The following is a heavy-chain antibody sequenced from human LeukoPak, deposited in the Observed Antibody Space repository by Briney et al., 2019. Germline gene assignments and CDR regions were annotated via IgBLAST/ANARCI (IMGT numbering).Heavy chain of an antibody. Sequence: SETLSLTCTVSGGSISSYYWSWIRQPPGKGLEWIGYIYYSGSTNYNPSLKSRVTISVDTSKNQFSLKLSSVTAADTAVYYCARAKYYYDSSGYYYVDWGQGTLVTVSS. D-gene: IGHD3-22*01. V-gene: IGHV4-59*01. CDR2: IYYSGST. J-gene: IGHJ4*02. CDR3: ARAKYYYDSSGYYYVD. CDR1: GGSISSYY.